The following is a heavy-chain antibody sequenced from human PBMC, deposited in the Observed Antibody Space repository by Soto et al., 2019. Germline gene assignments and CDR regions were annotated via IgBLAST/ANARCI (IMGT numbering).Heavy chain of an antibody. V-gene: IGHV3-30*18. CDR3: AKDDLVYYYYYGMDV. J-gene: IGHJ6*02. Sequence: GGSLRLSCAASGFTFSSYGMHWVRQAPGKGLEWVAVISYDGSNKYYADSVKGRFTISRDNSKNTLYLQMNSLRAEDTAVYYCAKDDLVYYYYYGMDVWGQGTTVTV. CDR2: ISYDGSNK. CDR1: GFTFSSYG.